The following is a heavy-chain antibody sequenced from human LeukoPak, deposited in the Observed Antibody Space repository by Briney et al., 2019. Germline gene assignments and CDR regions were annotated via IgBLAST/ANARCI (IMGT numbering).Heavy chain of an antibody. CDR3: GSAEELYVVSPYVYYHYVDF. V-gene: IGHV4-59*01. D-gene: IGHD3-16*01. CDR2: IYYTGST. J-gene: IGHJ4*01. Sequence: SETLSLTCGVSGGSISSSNYCWSRHTPGKGLEWIGYIYYTGSTNCSPSFKSRVTISLDTSKKQIFLNMNSVTAADTAVYYCGSAEELYVVSPYVYYHYVDFWGQGTMVTVSS. CDR1: GGSISSSN.